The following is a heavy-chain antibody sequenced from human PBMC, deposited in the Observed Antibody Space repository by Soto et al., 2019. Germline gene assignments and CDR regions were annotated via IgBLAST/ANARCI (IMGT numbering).Heavy chain of an antibody. V-gene: IGHV3-11*06. CDR3: VKSGDNYNALDY. Sequence: GASLRLSCTASGFTLSYHYMSWIRQAPGRGLERIVYSSNSGSFTRYADSVKGRFSISRDNAKNSLYLQINSLRGDDTAIYYCVKSGDNYNALDYWGQRT. CDR1: GFTLSYHY. CDR2: SSNSGSFT. D-gene: IGHD1-1*01. J-gene: IGHJ4*02.